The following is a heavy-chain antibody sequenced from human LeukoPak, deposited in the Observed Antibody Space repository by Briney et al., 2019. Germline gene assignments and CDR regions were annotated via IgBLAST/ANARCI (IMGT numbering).Heavy chain of an antibody. D-gene: IGHD3-10*01. CDR2: IYTSGST. CDR1: GGSISSYY. V-gene: IGHV4-4*07. Sequence: SETLSLTCTVSGGSISSYYWSWIRQPAGKGLEWIGRIYTSGSTNYNPSLKSRVTISVDTSKNQFSLKLSSVTAADTAVYYCARQRRGGYYGSGSYYDYWGQGTLVTVSS. J-gene: IGHJ4*02. CDR3: ARQRRGGYYGSGSYYDY.